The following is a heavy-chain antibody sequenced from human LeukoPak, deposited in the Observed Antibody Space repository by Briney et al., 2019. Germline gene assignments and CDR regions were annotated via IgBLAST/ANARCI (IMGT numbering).Heavy chain of an antibody. D-gene: IGHD4-17*01. CDR1: GFTFSSYG. Sequence: GGSLRPSCAASGFTFSSYGMHWVRQAPGKGLEWVAVISYDGSNKYYADSVKGRFTISRDNSKNTLYLQMNSLRAEDTAVYYCAKEDYGVARYWGQGTLVTVSS. V-gene: IGHV3-30*18. CDR2: ISYDGSNK. J-gene: IGHJ4*02. CDR3: AKEDYGVARY.